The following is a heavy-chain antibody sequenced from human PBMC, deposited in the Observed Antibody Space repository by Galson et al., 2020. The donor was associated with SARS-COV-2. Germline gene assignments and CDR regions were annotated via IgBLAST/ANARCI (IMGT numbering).Heavy chain of an antibody. CDR3: AVDGY. CDR2: IKEDGSEK. Sequence: GESLKISCAASGFTFSNFWMTWVRQAPGKGLEWVANIKEDGSEKYYVDSVKGRFTISRDNAKNSLYLQLNSLRAEDTAVYYCAVDGYWGQGTLVTVSS. CDR1: GFTFSNFW. J-gene: IGHJ4*02. V-gene: IGHV3-7*05.